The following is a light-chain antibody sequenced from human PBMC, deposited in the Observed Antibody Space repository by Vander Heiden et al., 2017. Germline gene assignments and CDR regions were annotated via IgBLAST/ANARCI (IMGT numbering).Light chain of an antibody. CDR3: STQTSTNTVL. CDR2: DVS. CDR1: SSDIGRYNR. V-gene: IGLV2-18*02. J-gene: IGLJ2*01. Sequence: QSALPQPPSVSGSTGPSVTIPSTGTSSDIGRYNRVSWYQQPPGTAPKLMIYDVSNRPSGVPDRFSGSKSGNTASLTISGRQTEDEADYYCSTQTSTNTVLFGGGTKLTVL.